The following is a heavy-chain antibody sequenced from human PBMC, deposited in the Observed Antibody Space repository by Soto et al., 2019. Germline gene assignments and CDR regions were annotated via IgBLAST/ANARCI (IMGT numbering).Heavy chain of an antibody. V-gene: IGHV4-4*07. CDR1: GGSISSYY. CDR3: ARDPDIAHGVVHYYYYGMAV. D-gene: IGHD3-3*01. CDR2: IYTSGST. Sequence: PSETLSLTCTVSGGSISSYYWSWIRQPAGKGLEWIGRIYTSGSTNYNPSLKSRVTMSVDTSKNQFSLKLSSVTAADTAVYYCARDPDIAHGVVHYYYYGMAVWGQVTKVTVSS. J-gene: IGHJ6*02.